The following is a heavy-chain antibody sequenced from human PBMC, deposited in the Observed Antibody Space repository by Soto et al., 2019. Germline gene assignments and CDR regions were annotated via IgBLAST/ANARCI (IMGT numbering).Heavy chain of an antibody. CDR1: GSSITSYH. J-gene: IGHJ4*02. Sequence: PSETLSLPCVVSGSSITSYHWSWIRQFPGKGLEWIAYTSYTGNTTYNPSLQRRVTISMDTSKNQLSLMLTSVTAASTAVSYCARVRWLSEYDILTGYYFFDKWGRGTLVTVSS. V-gene: IGHV4-59*01. D-gene: IGHD3-9*01. CDR2: TSYTGNT. CDR3: ARVRWLSEYDILTGYYFFDK.